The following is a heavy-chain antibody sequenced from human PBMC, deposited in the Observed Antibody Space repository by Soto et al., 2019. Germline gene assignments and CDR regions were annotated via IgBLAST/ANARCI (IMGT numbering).Heavy chain of an antibody. Sequence: SVKVSCKASGGTFSSYAISWLRQAPGQGLEWMGGIIPIFGTANYAQKFQGRVTITADESTSTAYMELSSLRSEDTAVYYCARGSEVLMVYAMRGYAFDIWGQGTMVTVS. J-gene: IGHJ3*02. D-gene: IGHD2-8*01. CDR3: ARGSEVLMVYAMRGYAFDI. V-gene: IGHV1-69*13. CDR1: GGTFSSYA. CDR2: IIPIFGTA.